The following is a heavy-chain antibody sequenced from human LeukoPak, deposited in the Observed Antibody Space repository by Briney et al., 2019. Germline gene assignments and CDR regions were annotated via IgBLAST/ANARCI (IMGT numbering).Heavy chain of an antibody. CDR1: GGSFSGYY. Sequence: SETLSLTCAVYGGSFSGYYWSWIRQPPEKGLEWIGEINHSGDSNYNPSIKSRVTMSVDTSKNQFSMKLSSVTAADTAMYYCVRLGGIYYYYYMEVWGKGTTVTVSS. CDR3: VRLGGIYYYYYMEV. D-gene: IGHD1-26*01. CDR2: INHSGDS. V-gene: IGHV4-34*01. J-gene: IGHJ6*03.